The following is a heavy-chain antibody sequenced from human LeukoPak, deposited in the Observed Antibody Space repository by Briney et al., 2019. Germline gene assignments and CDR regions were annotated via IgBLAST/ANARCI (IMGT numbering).Heavy chain of an antibody. J-gene: IGHJ4*02. V-gene: IGHV4-59*01. CDR2: IYYSGST. CDR3: ARDLGGPTL. Sequence: PSETLSLTCTVSGGSISSYYRSWIRQPPGKGLEWIGYIYYSGSTNYNPSLKSRVTLSVDTSKNQFSLKLSSVTAADTAVYYCARDLGGPTLWGQGTLVTVSS. CDR1: GGSISSYY. D-gene: IGHD2-15*01.